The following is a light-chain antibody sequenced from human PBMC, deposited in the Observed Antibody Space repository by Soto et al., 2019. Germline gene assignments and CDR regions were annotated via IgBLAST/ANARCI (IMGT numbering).Light chain of an antibody. CDR3: MQALQTPIT. J-gene: IGKJ1*01. CDR1: QSLQHRNGYNY. V-gene: IGKV2-28*01. CDR2: LGS. Sequence: DFVMSQSPVSLPVTLGEPASISCRSGQSLQHRNGYNYLAWYLQKPGQSPQLLIYLGSLRASGDPDRFRGSGSGTDFTLKISRVEAEDVGVYYCMQALQTPITLGQGTKVDIK.